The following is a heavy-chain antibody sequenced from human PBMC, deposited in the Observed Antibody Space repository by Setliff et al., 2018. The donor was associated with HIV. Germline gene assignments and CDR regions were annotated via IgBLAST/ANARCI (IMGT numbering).Heavy chain of an antibody. D-gene: IGHD6-13*01. J-gene: IGHJ4*02. Sequence: SETLSLTCIVSGGSISSDNWWTWLRQPPGKGLEWLGEIYHSGSTNYNPSLKSRVTISIDKSKSHFSLKLSSVTAADTAVYYCARGQHSSTWGALFDYWGQGTLVTVSS. CDR3: ARGQHSSTWGALFDY. CDR1: GGSISSDNW. CDR2: IYHSGST. V-gene: IGHV4-4*02.